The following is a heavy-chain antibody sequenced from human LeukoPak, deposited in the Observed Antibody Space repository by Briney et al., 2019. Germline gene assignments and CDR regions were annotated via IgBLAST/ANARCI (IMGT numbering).Heavy chain of an antibody. J-gene: IGHJ4*02. Sequence: SVKVSCKASGYTFTGYYIHWVRQAPGQGLEWMGWINPNSGGTNYAQKFQGRVTMTRDTSISTAYMELSRLRSDDTAVYYCARGPNWGSLSRVLYYFDYWGQGTLVTVSS. CDR3: ARGPNWGSLSRVLYYFDY. D-gene: IGHD7-27*01. CDR1: GYTFTGYY. V-gene: IGHV1-2*02. CDR2: INPNSGGT.